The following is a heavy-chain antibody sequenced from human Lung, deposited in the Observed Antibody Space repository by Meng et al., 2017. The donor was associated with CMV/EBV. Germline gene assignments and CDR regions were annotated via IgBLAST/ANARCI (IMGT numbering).Heavy chain of an antibody. D-gene: IGHD6-19*01. CDR1: GFTFSSYA. CDR2: IYSGDSST. CDR3: AKVRSGWYYDY. J-gene: IGHJ4*02. V-gene: IGHV3-23*03. Sequence: SFAASGFTFSSYAMSWVRQAPGKGLEWVSFIYSGDSSTSYADSVKGRFTISRDNSKNTLYLQMNSLRAEDTAVYYCAKVRSGWYYDYWGQGTLVTVSS.